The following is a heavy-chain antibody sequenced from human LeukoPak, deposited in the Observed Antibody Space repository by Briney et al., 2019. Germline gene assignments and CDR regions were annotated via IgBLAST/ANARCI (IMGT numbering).Heavy chain of an antibody. V-gene: IGHV4-61*02. Sequence: SQTLSLTCTVSGGSINNGNHFWTWIRQPAGKGLEWIGRIFTGGSTNYNPSPESRLTMSIDTSKNQFSLKLSSVTAADTAVYYCALLSGSSYYFDYWGQGTLVTVSS. D-gene: IGHD1-26*01. CDR1: GGSINNGNHF. J-gene: IGHJ4*02. CDR2: IFTGGST. CDR3: ALLSGSSYYFDY.